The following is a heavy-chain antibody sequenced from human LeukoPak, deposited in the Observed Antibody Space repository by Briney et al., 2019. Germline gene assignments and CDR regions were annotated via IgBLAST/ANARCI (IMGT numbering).Heavy chain of an antibody. V-gene: IGHV3-23*01. D-gene: IGHD2-2*01. J-gene: IGHJ4*02. Sequence: GGSLRLSCAASGFTFSSYPMSWVRQAPGKGLQWVSAISGGGGTIYYGDSVKGQFTISRDNSKSTVYLQMNSLRADDTAIYYCAARPLMPPRFDFWGQGTLVTVSS. CDR1: GFTFSSYP. CDR3: AARPLMPPRFDF. CDR2: ISGGGGTI.